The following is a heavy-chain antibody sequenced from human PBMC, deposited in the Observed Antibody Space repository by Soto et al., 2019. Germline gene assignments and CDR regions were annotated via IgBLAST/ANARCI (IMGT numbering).Heavy chain of an antibody. CDR3: ARTRGETMETFDP. Sequence: SEILSLTCTVSGGSISSGGYYWSWIRQHPGKGLEWIGYIYYSGSTYYNPSLKSRVTISVDTSKNQFSLKLSSVTAADTAVYYCARTRGETMETFDPWGQGTLVTVSS. CDR1: GGSISSGGYY. D-gene: IGHD3-10*01. V-gene: IGHV4-30-4*08. J-gene: IGHJ5*02. CDR2: IYYSGST.